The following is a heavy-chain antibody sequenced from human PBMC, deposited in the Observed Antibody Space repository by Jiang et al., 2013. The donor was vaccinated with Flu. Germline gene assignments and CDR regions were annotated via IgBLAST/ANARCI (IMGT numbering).Heavy chain of an antibody. D-gene: IGHD3-10*01. CDR2: IYTSGST. Sequence: TCSVSGGSISNYYWNWIRQPPGRGLEWIGHIYTSGSTDYNPSLKSRVSISIDTSRNQFSLELISVTAADTAVYFCARDRQPYGSGSYYKSYYYYMDVWGKGTTATVSS. CDR1: GGSISNYY. CDR3: ARDRQPYGSGSYYKSYYYYMDV. V-gene: IGHV4-4*09. J-gene: IGHJ6*03.